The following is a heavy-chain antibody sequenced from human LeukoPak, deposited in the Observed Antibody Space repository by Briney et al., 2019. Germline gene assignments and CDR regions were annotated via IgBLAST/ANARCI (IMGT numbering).Heavy chain of an antibody. V-gene: IGHV4-38-2*01. CDR3: ARDKDDYVWGTYRW. Sequence: PSETLSLTCAVSGYSISSGYYWGWVRQAPGKGLEWIGSIYHTGSTDYNPSLKSRLTISVDMSKNQFSLNLRSVTAAGTAVYYCARDKDDYVWGTYRWWGQGMLVTVSS. CDR1: GYSISSGYY. D-gene: IGHD3-16*02. J-gene: IGHJ4*02. CDR2: IYHTGST.